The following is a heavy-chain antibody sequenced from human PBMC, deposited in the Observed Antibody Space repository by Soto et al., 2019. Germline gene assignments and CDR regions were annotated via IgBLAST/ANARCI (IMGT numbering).Heavy chain of an antibody. V-gene: IGHV4-30-4*01. J-gene: IGHJ6*02. Sequence: QVQLQESGPGLVKPSQTLSLTCTVSGGSISSGDYYWSWIRQPPGKGLEWIGYIYYSGSTYYNPYLKSRVTISVDTSKNQFSLKLSSVTAADTAVYYCARDHSYDSSGYSGLKDGMDVWGQGTTVTVSS. CDR2: IYYSGST. CDR3: ARDHSYDSSGYSGLKDGMDV. CDR1: GGSISSGDYY. D-gene: IGHD3-22*01.